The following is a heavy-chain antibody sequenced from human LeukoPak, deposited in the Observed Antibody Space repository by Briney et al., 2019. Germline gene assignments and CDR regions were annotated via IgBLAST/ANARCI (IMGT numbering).Heavy chain of an antibody. D-gene: IGHD6-13*01. CDR3: ASRYSSSWYAGDY. J-gene: IGHJ4*02. Sequence: SETLSLTCAVYGGSSSGYYWSWIRQPPGKGLEWIGEINHSGSTNYNPSLKSRVTISVDTSKNQFSLKLSSVTAADTAVYYCASRYSSSWYAGDYWGQGTLVTVSS. CDR1: GGSSSGYY. V-gene: IGHV4-34*01. CDR2: INHSGST.